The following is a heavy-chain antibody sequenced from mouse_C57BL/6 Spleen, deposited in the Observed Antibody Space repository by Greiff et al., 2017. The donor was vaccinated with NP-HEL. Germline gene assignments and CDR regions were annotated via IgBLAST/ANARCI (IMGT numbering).Heavy chain of an antibody. D-gene: IGHD1-1*01. V-gene: IGHV1-80*01. CDR1: GYAFSSYW. CDR3: ARSGYYYGKPDY. Sequence: VQLQQSGAELVKPGASVKISCKASGYAFSSYWMNWVKQRPGKGLEWIGQIYPGDGDTNYNGKFKGKATLTADKSSSTAYMQLSSLTSEDSAVYFGARSGYYYGKPDYGGQGTTLTVSS. J-gene: IGHJ2*01. CDR2: IYPGDGDT.